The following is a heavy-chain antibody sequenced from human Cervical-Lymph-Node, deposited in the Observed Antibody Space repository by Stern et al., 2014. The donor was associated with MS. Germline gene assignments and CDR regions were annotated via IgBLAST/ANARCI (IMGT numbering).Heavy chain of an antibody. Sequence: QVTLKESGPVLVKPTETLTLTCTVSGFSLSNPKMAVSWIRQPPGTGLDWLAHIFLNDEKSYSTSLKSRLTISKDTSKSQVVLTMTNMDPVDTATYYCARIKRGIQLYDYYYYGMDVWGQGTTVTVSS. J-gene: IGHJ6*02. CDR1: GFSLSNPKMA. D-gene: IGHD5-18*01. CDR2: IFLNDEK. V-gene: IGHV2-26*01. CDR3: ARIKRGIQLYDYYYYGMDV.